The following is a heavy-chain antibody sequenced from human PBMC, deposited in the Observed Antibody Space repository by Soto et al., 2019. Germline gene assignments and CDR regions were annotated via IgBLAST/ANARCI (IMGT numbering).Heavy chain of an antibody. CDR2: IGGRGGST. Sequence: PGGALRLSCAASGFSFSSYAIIWVRQAPGKGLEWVSSIGGRGGSTYYADSVKGRFTISRDNSKNTVYLQMNSLRVEDTAVYYCAKQGDYDFWSSSNNWLDPWGQGTLVTVSS. J-gene: IGHJ5*02. V-gene: IGHV3-23*01. CDR3: AKQGDYDFWSSSNNWLDP. D-gene: IGHD3-3*01. CDR1: GFSFSSYA.